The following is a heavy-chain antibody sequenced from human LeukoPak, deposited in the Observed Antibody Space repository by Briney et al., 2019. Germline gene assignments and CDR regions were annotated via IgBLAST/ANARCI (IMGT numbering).Heavy chain of an antibody. D-gene: IGHD3-10*01. CDR1: GYTFTSYY. V-gene: IGHV1-46*01. J-gene: IGHJ5*02. CDR3: ARPYGSGSYYRPFDP. CDR2: INPSGGST. Sequence: ASVKVSCKASGYTFTSYYMHWVRQAPGQGLEWMGIINPSGGSTSYAQKFQGRVTMTRDTSISTAYMELSRLRSDDTAVYYCARPYGSGSYYRPFDPWGQGTLVTVSS.